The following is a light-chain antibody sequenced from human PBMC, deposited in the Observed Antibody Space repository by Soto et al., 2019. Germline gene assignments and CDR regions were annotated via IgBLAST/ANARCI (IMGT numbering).Light chain of an antibody. J-gene: IGKJ1*01. V-gene: IGKV3-20*01. CDR1: QSVSSSY. CDR3: QQYGSSPT. Sequence: EIVLTQSPGPLSLSPGERATLSCRASQSVSSSYLAWYQQKPGQAPRLLIYGASKRATGIPDRFSGSGSGTDFTLTISKLEPEDFAVYYCQQYGSSPTFGQGTKVEIK. CDR2: GAS.